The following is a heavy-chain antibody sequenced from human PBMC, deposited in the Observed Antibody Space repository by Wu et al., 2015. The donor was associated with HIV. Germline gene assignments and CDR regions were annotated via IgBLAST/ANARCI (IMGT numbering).Heavy chain of an antibody. Sequence: QGQLVQSGPEVKKPGSSVKVSCKSSGGIFNYYAFSWVRQAPGQGLEWMGGIIPFLGSTDFAQKFQGRVTISADESTTTVQMEFNSLTSEDTAVYYCARGEXVVDYVLRLDGYYYYSGRRGQDGTTV. CDR3: ARGEXVVDYVLRLDGYYYYSGR. CDR1: GGIFNYYA. CDR2: IIPFLGST. J-gene: IGHJ6*03. V-gene: IGHV1-69*12. D-gene: IGHD3-16*01.